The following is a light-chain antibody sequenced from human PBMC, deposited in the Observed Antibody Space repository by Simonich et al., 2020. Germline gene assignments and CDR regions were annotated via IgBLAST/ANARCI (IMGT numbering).Light chain of an antibody. V-gene: IGLV2-14*01. CDR3: SSYTSSSTLV. J-gene: IGLJ2*01. CDR1: SSDIGGYNY. Sequence: SALTQPASGSGSPGQSITIYCHGTSSDIGGYNYVSWSQQHPGKAPKLMIYDVSKRPSGVSNRFSGYKSGNTASLTVSGLQAEDEADYYCSSYTSSSTLVFGGGTKLTVL. CDR2: DVS.